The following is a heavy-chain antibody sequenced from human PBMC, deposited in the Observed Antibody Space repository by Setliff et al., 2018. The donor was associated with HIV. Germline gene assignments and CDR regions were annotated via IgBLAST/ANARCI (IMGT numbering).Heavy chain of an antibody. D-gene: IGHD2-15*01. Sequence: GASVKVSCKASGGTFSSYAISWVRQAPGQGLEWMGLINPSGGRTSYAQKFQGRLTMTRDTSRSTVYMELSSLRFEDTAVYYCARHFGKTAQDYHHFYYMDVWGTGTTVTVSS. V-gene: IGHV1-46*01. CDR2: INPSGGRT. CDR1: GGTFSSYA. CDR3: ARHFGKTAQDYHHFYYMDV. J-gene: IGHJ6*03.